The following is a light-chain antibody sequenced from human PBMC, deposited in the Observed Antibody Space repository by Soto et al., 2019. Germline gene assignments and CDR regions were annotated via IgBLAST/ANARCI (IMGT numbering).Light chain of an antibody. CDR3: SSYTTSDSYV. J-gene: IGLJ1*01. CDR1: SSDVGYYNF. V-gene: IGLV2-14*03. Sequence: QSMLTQPASLSGSPGQSITISCTGTSSDVGYYNFVSWYQQHPGKAPKLMIYDVGNRPSGVSNRFSGSKSGNTASLTISGLQAEDEADYYCSSYTTSDSYVFGTGTKLTVL. CDR2: DVG.